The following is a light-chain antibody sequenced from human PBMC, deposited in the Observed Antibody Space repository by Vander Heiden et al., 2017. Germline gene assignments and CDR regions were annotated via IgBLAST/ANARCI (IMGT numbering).Light chain of an antibody. V-gene: IGKV1-39*01. CDR1: QSISSF. CDR2: GAS. CDR3: QQTDSTPWT. Sequence: DIQMTQSPSSLSASVGGRVTITCRASQSISSFLNWYQQKPGKAPKLLVYGASSFQSGVPTSFSSSGSGTDFTLTISSLQPEDFATYYCQQTDSTPWTFGQGTKVEIE. J-gene: IGKJ1*01.